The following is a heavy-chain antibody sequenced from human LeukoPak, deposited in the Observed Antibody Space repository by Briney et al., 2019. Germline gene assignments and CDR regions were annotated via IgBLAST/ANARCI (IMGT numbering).Heavy chain of an antibody. Sequence: GASVKVSCKASGGTFSSYAISWVRQAPGQGLEWMGRIIPILGIANYAQKFQGRVTITADESTSTAYMELSSLRSEDTAVYYFARGGGVKGYYDSSGYADAFDIWGQGTMVTVSS. J-gene: IGHJ3*02. CDR2: IIPILGIA. CDR1: GGTFSSYA. V-gene: IGHV1-69*04. CDR3: ARGGGVKGYYDSSGYADAFDI. D-gene: IGHD3-22*01.